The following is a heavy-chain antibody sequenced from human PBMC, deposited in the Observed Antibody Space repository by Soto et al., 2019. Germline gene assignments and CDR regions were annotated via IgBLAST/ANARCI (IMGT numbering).Heavy chain of an antibody. Sequence: LRLSCAASGFTFSSYGIHWVRQSRGKGLEWVAVIWYDGSNKYYADSVKGRFTISRDNSKNTLYLQMNSLRAEDTAVYYCARARMRYCSSTSCYSGMDVWGQGTPVTVSS. CDR2: IWYDGSNK. D-gene: IGHD2-2*02. V-gene: IGHV3-33*01. CDR1: GFTFSSYG. CDR3: ARARMRYCSSTSCYSGMDV. J-gene: IGHJ6*02.